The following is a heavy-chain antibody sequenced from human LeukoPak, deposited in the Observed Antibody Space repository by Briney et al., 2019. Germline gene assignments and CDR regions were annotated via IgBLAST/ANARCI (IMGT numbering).Heavy chain of an antibody. CDR3: ARESKAVTGTGNIDH. CDR1: GFTFDDYA. D-gene: IGHD6-19*01. J-gene: IGHJ4*02. V-gene: IGHV3-43D*03. CDR2: IWDGGSS. Sequence: GGSLRLSCAASGFTFDDYAMHWVRQAPGKGLEWVSLIWDGGSSNYADSVKGRCTTSRGNSKNSLHLQMKSIRAEETTLYYCARESKAVTGTGNIDHWGQGTLVSVSS.